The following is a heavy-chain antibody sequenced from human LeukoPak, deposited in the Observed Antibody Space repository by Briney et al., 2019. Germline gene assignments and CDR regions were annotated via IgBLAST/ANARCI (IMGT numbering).Heavy chain of an antibody. J-gene: IGHJ5*02. CDR3: ARAAAAGNWFDP. CDR1: GGFFSGYY. D-gene: IGHD6-13*01. V-gene: IGHV4-34*01. CDR2: INHSGST. Sequence: PSETLSLTCVVYGGFFSGYYWSWIRQPPGKGLEWIGEINHSGSTNYNPSLKSRVTISVDTSKNQFSLKLSSVTAAGTAVYYCARAAAAGNWFDPWGQGTLVTVSS.